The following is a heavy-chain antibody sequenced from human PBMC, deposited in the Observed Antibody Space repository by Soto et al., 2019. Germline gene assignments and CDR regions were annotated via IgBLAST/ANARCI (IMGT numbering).Heavy chain of an antibody. CDR1: GYSFTNYW. J-gene: IGHJ5*02. CDR2: IYPGDSDT. CDR3: ARRGGTGDHTNWLDP. Sequence: EVQLVQSGAEVKKPGESLKISCKGSGYSFTNYWIAWVRQMPGKGLEWMGIIYPGDSDTRYSPSFQGQVTISADKSINTAYLQWSSLKATDTAMYYCARRGGTGDHTNWLDPLGQGTLVIVSS. V-gene: IGHV5-51*01. D-gene: IGHD7-27*01.